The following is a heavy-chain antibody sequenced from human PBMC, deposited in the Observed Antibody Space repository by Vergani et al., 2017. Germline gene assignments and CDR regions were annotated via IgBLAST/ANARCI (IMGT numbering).Heavy chain of an antibody. CDR1: GGSISSSSYY. CDR2: ISGSGGST. D-gene: IGHD2-2*02. CDR3: AKLPTSTPHIYLFDY. V-gene: IGHV3-23*01. J-gene: IGHJ4*02. Sequence: LQLQESGPGLVKPSETLSLTCTVSGGSISSSSYYWGWIRQPPGKGLEWVSAISGSGGSTYYADSVKGRFTISRDNSKNTLYLQMNSLRAEDTAVYYCAKLPTSTPHIYLFDYWGQGTLVTVSS.